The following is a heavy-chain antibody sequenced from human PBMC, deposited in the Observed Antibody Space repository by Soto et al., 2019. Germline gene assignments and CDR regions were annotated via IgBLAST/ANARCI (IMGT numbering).Heavy chain of an antibody. Sequence: QVQLVESGGGVVQPGRSLRLSCAASGFTFSSYAMHWVRQAPGKGLEWVAAISCDGSNKYYADSVKGRFTISRDNSKNPLYLQMNSLRAEDTAVYYCARADKYYDILTGYWYSYYCMDVWGQGTPVTVSS. CDR1: GFTFSSYA. J-gene: IGHJ6*02. CDR3: ARADKYYDILTGYWYSYYCMDV. CDR2: ISCDGSNK. V-gene: IGHV3-30-3*01. D-gene: IGHD3-9*01.